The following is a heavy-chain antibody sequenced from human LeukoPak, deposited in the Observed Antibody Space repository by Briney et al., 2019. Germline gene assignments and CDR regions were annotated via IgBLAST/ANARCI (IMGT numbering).Heavy chain of an antibody. J-gene: IGHJ6*01. CDR3: AKYLTGRGPPYALDV. CDR1: EFTFSSYA. Sequence: GGFPPLSCAASEFTFSSYAMQWVRQAPGKGLEWVSGITVSGGTTYYTDSVKGRFTISRDNSKNTLYMQMNSLRAEDTAVYYCAKYLTGRGPPYALDVQGPVTTVTVSS. CDR2: ITVSGGTT. D-gene: IGHD1-14*01. V-gene: IGHV3-23*01.